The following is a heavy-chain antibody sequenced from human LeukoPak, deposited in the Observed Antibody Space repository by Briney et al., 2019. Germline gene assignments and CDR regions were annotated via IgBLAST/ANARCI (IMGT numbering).Heavy chain of an antibody. CDR3: ARGATVTSQRKWFDP. CDR1: GGSFSGYY. Sequence: SETLSLTCAVYGGSFSGYYWSWIRQPPGKGLEWIGEINHSGSTNYNPSLKSRVTISVDTSKNQFSLKLSSVTAADTAVYYCARGATVTSQRKWFDPWGQGTLVTVSS. D-gene: IGHD4-17*01. CDR2: INHSGST. V-gene: IGHV4-34*01. J-gene: IGHJ5*02.